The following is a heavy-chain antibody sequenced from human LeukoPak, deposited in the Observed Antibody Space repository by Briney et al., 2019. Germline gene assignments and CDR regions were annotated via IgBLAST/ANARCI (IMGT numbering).Heavy chain of an antibody. J-gene: IGHJ4*02. CDR1: GFLFDDSL. Sequence: GGSLRLSCVSSGFLFDDSLMHWVRQAPGKGLEWISLISRDGSTPYYADSVKGRFTISRDNSKNSLFLQMNSLTPEDTAVYYCARDIRGNYFDSWGQGTLVTVSS. CDR3: ARDIRGNYFDS. CDR2: ISRDGSTP. D-gene: IGHD3-16*01. V-gene: IGHV3-43*01.